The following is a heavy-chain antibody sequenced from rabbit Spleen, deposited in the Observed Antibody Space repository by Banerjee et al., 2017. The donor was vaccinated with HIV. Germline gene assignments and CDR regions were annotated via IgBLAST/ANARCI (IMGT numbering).Heavy chain of an antibody. CDR1: GFTLSSYY. V-gene: IGHV1S7*01. CDR2: IDPVFGIT. J-gene: IGHJ6*01. Sequence: QLKESGGGLVQPGGSLKLSCKASGFTLSSYYMNWVRQAPGKGLEWICYIDPVFGITYYANWVNGRFSISRENAQNTVFLQMTSLTAADTATYFCARDGAGGSYFALWGQGTLVTVS. CDR3: ARDGAGGSYFAL. D-gene: IGHD8-1*01.